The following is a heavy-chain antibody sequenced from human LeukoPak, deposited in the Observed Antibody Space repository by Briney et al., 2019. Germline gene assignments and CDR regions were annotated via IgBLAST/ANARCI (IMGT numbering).Heavy chain of an antibody. CDR3: ARDGITGTTVGWFDP. J-gene: IGHJ5*02. Sequence: KPGGSLRLSCAASGFTFIDYYMSWIRKAPGKGLEWVSYISSSSSYTNYADSVKGRFTISRDNAKNSLYLKMNSLRAEDTAVYYCARDGITGTTVGWFDPWGQGTLVTVSS. CDR2: ISSSSSYT. D-gene: IGHD1-7*01. CDR1: GFTFIDYY. V-gene: IGHV3-11*06.